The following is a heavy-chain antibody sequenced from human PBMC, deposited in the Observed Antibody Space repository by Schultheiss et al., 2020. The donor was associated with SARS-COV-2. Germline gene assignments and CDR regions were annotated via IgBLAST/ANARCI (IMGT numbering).Heavy chain of an antibody. CDR2: ISYDGSNK. V-gene: IGHV3-30*18. Sequence: GGSLRLSCAASGFTFSSYGMHWVRQAPGKGLEWVAVISYDGSNKYYADSVKGRFTISRDNSKNTLYLQMNSLRAEDTAVYYCAKMGGGSSWYYFDYWGQGTLVTVSS. J-gene: IGHJ4*02. CDR3: AKMGGGSSWYYFDY. CDR1: GFTFSSYG. D-gene: IGHD6-13*01.